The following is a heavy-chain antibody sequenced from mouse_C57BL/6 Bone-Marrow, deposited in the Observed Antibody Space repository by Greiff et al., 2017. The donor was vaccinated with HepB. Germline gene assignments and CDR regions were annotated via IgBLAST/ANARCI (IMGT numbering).Heavy chain of an antibody. Sequence: QVKLQQPGTELVKPGASVKLSCQASGYTFTSYWLHWVKQRPGQGLEWIGNINPSNGGTNYNEKFKSKATLTVDKSSSTAYMQLSSLTSEDSAVYYLASYTYYVSSFAYWGQGTLVTVA. CDR1: GYTFTSYW. V-gene: IGHV1-53*01. D-gene: IGHD1-1*01. J-gene: IGHJ3*01. CDR2: INPSNGGT. CDR3: ASYTYYVSSFAY.